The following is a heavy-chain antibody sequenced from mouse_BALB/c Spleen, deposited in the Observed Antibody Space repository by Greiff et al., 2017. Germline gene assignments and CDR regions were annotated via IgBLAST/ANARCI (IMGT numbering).Heavy chain of an antibody. J-gene: IGHJ3*01. CDR3: ARGSTMITTRAWFAY. Sequence: VNVVESGPGLVAPSQSLSITCTVSGFSLTSYGVHWVRQPPGKGLEWLGVIWAGGSTNYNSALMSRLSISKDNSKSQVFLKMNSLQTDDTAMYYCARGSTMITTRAWFAYWGQGTLVTVSA. D-gene: IGHD2-4*01. V-gene: IGHV2-9*02. CDR1: GFSLTSYG. CDR2: IWAGGST.